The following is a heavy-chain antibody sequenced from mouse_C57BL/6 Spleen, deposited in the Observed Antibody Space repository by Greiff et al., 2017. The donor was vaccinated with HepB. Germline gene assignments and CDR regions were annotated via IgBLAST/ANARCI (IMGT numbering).Heavy chain of an antibody. D-gene: IGHD2-4*01. CDR2: INYDGSST. CDR1: GFTFSDYY. J-gene: IGHJ2*01. CDR3: ARDAFYDYDGGTSFDY. Sequence: EVQLVESEGGLVQPGSSMKLSCTASGFTFSDYYMAWVRQVPEKGLEWVANINYDGSSTYYLDSLKSRFIISRDNAKNILYLQMSSLKSEDTATYYCARDAFYDYDGGTSFDYWGQGTTLTVSS. V-gene: IGHV5-16*01.